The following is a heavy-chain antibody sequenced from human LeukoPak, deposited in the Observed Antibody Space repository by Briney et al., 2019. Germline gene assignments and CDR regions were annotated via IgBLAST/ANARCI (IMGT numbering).Heavy chain of an antibody. J-gene: IGHJ4*02. CDR1: GYTFTSFH. CDR3: ARDSSGWTVDY. Sequence: ASVKVSCKASGYTFTSFHMHWVRQGPGQGLEWMGMIIPSDGSTSSAQKFQGRVTMTRDTSTSTVYMELSSLRSEDTAVIYCARDSSGWTVDYWGQGTLVTVSA. CDR2: IIPSDGST. V-gene: IGHV1-46*01. D-gene: IGHD6-19*01.